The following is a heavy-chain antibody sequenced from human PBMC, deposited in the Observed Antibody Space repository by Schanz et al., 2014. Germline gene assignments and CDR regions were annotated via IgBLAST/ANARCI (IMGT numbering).Heavy chain of an antibody. D-gene: IGHD3-10*01. CDR1: GYTFTTYG. Sequence: QVQLVQSGSEVKKPGASVKVSCKASGYTFTTYGITWVRQAPGQGLEWMGWISTYNDNTNYAQKLQGRVTMTTDTSTNTFYMELRSLRSDDTAVYYCARAPGGLLWFGEARYPLGRWGQGTLVTVSS. J-gene: IGHJ4*02. CDR3: ARAPGGLLWFGEARYPLGR. CDR2: ISTYNDNT. V-gene: IGHV1-18*04.